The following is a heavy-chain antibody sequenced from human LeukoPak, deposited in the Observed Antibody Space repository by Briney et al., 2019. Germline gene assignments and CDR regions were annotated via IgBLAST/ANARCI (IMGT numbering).Heavy chain of an antibody. CDR3: ASPTEYPLGYYFDY. J-gene: IGHJ4*02. CDR1: GFTFSRYW. Sequence: PGGSLRLSCAASGFTFSRYWMSWVRQAPGKGLEWVANIKQDGSEKYCVDSVNGRFTISRDNAKNSMYLQMNSLRAEDTAVYYCASPTEYPLGYYFDYWGQGTLVTVSS. CDR2: IKQDGSEK. V-gene: IGHV3-7*03. D-gene: IGHD2-2*01.